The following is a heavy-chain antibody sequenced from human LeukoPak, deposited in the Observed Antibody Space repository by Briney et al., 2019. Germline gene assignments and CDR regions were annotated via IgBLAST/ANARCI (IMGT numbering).Heavy chain of an antibody. V-gene: IGHV3-23*01. CDR3: AKDLYLGVVKQNWFDP. Sequence: GGSLRLSCAASGFTFSSYAMSWVRQAPGKGLEWVSAISGSGGSTYYADSVKGRFTISRDNSKNTLYLQMNSLRAEDTAVYYRAKDLYLGVVKQNWFDPWGQGTLVTVSS. D-gene: IGHD3-3*01. CDR1: GFTFSSYA. J-gene: IGHJ5*02. CDR2: ISGSGGST.